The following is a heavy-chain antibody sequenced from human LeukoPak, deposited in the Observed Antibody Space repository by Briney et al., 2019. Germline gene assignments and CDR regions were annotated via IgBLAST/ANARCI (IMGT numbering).Heavy chain of an antibody. D-gene: IGHD3-22*01. CDR3: ARDRGYYDSSGSYFDY. CDR1: GYTFTSYY. CDR2: INPSGGST. Sequence: ASVKVSCKASGYTFTSYYMHWVRQAPGQGLEWMGIINPSGGSTSYAQKFQGRVTMTRDTSTSTVYMELSSLRSEDTAVYYCARDRGYYDSSGSYFDYWGRGTLVTVSS. V-gene: IGHV1-46*01. J-gene: IGHJ4*02.